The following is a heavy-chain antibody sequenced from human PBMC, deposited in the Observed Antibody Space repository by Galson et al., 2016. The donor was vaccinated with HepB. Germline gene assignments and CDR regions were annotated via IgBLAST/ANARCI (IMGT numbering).Heavy chain of an antibody. D-gene: IGHD4-17*01. CDR2: ITANGDTT. J-gene: IGHJ4*02. CDR3: MSPYYGDYKNF. Sequence: SLRLSCAVSGFTFRDYSMHWVRQAPGKRLEYVSAITANGDTTYYADSVKGRFTISRDNSKNTFYRQMTSLRSEDTAVYYCMSPYYGDYKNFWGRGTLVTVSS. V-gene: IGHV3-64D*06. CDR1: GFTFRDYS.